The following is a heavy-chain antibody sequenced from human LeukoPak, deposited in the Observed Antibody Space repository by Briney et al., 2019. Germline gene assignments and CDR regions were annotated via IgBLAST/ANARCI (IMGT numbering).Heavy chain of an antibody. J-gene: IGHJ4*02. D-gene: IGHD3-22*01. Sequence: GGSLRLSCAASGFTFSSYAMSWVRQAPGKGLEWVSAISGSGGSTYYAGSVKGRFTISRDNSKNTLYLQMNSLRAEDTAVYYCAKDRPYYYDSSGYWAPFDYWGQGTLVTVSS. CDR2: ISGSGGST. V-gene: IGHV3-23*01. CDR1: GFTFSSYA. CDR3: AKDRPYYYDSSGYWAPFDY.